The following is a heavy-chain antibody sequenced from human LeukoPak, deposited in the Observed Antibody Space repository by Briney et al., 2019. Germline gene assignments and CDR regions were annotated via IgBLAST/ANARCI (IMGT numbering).Heavy chain of an antibody. Sequence: ASVRVSCKASGYTFTNYYMHWVRQAPGQGLEWMGMINPSGGTTRYAQEFQGRVTMTRDTSTSTVYMELSSLRSDDTAVYYCARDGDSPLPTRYWGQGTLVTVSS. CDR1: GYTFTNYY. V-gene: IGHV1-46*01. J-gene: IGHJ4*02. CDR2: INPSGGTT. CDR3: ARDGDSPLPTRY. D-gene: IGHD5-12*01.